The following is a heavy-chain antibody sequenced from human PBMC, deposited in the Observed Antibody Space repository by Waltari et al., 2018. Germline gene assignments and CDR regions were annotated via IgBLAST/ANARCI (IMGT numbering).Heavy chain of an antibody. CDR1: GFTFSSYA. CDR2: IYSGGST. V-gene: IGHV3-23*03. J-gene: IGHJ6*03. D-gene: IGHD6-19*01. CDR3: AKDLGSSGWQTGLFYYYYMDV. Sequence: EVQLLEAGGGWVQPGGSLRLSWAASGFTFSSYAMSWVRQAPGKGLGWVSVIYSGGSTYYADSVQGRFTISRDNSKNTLYLQMNSLRAEDTAVYYCAKDLGSSGWQTGLFYYYYMDVWGKGTTVTVSS.